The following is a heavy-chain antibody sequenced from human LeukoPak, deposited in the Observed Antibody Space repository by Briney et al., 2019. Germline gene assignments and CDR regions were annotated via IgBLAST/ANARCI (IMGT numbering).Heavy chain of an antibody. D-gene: IGHD5-18*01. Sequence: PSETLSLTCTVSGGSISTGGYYWTWIRQHPGKGVEWIGYIYNSGTPYYNPSLESRVTISGDTSKNQFSLKLSSVTAADTAVYYCARTAGWSYGFDYWGQGTLVTVSS. J-gene: IGHJ4*02. CDR3: ARTAGWSYGFDY. CDR1: GGSISTGGYY. CDR2: IYNSGTP. V-gene: IGHV4-31*03.